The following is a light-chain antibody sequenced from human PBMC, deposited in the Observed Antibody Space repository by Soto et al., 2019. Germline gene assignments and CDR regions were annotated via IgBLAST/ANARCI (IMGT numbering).Light chain of an antibody. CDR2: GAS. CDR3: QQYGSTGT. CDR1: QSVSSNY. J-gene: IGKJ1*01. Sequence: EILLTQSPATLSYSPGERATLSCRASQSVSSNYLAWYKEKPGQAPRLLIYGASSRATGIPDRFSGSGSGTDFTLTIRRLEPDEFAVYYCQQYGSTGTFGQGTKVDIK. V-gene: IGKV3-20*01.